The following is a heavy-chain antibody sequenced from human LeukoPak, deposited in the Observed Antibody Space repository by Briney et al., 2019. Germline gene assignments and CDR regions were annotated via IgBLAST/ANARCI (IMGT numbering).Heavy chain of an antibody. J-gene: IGHJ4*02. V-gene: IGHV4-34*01. Sequence: SETLSLTCAVYGGSFSGYYWSWIRQPPGKGLEWIGEINHSGSTNYNPSLKSRVTISVDTSKDQFSLKLSSVTAADTAVYYCVRRYSDIVTGYLYYFDYWGRGTLVTVSS. CDR3: VRRYSDIVTGYLYYFDY. CDR1: GGSFSGYY. D-gene: IGHD3-9*01. CDR2: INHSGST.